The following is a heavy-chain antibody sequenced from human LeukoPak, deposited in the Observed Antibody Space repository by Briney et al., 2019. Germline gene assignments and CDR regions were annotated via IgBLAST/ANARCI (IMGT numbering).Heavy chain of an antibody. CDR1: GGSISSSNW. Sequence: SETLSLTCAVSGGSISSSNWWSWVRQPPGKGLEWIGEIYHSGSTNYNLSLKSRVTISVDKSKNQFSLKLSSVTAADTAVYYCAISYYYGSGSYYNAPLNAFDIWGQGTMVTVSS. V-gene: IGHV4-4*02. CDR2: IYHSGST. CDR3: AISYYYGSGSYYNAPLNAFDI. J-gene: IGHJ3*02. D-gene: IGHD3-10*01.